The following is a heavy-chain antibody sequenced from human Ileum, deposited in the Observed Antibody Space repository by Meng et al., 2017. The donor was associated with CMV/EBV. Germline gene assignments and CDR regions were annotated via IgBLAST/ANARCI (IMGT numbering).Heavy chain of an antibody. CDR2: IKQDGSEK. J-gene: IGHJ4*02. D-gene: IGHD3-10*01. CDR1: GFTFSSFY. V-gene: IGHV3-7*01. CDR3: ARGQSGGY. Sequence: SLSLSCAASGFTFSSFYMSWVRQAPGKGLEWVANIKQDGSEKYYVDSVKGRFTISRDNAKNSLYLQMNSLRAEDTAVYYCARGQSGGYWGQGTLVTVSS.